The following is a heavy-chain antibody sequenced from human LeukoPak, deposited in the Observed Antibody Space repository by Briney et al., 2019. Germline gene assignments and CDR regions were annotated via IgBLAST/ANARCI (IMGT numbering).Heavy chain of an antibody. Sequence: GGSLRLSCAASGFTFSSYEMNWVRQAPGKGLEWVANIKQDGSEKYYVDSVKGRFTISRDNAKNSLYLQMNSLRAEDTAVYYCARASYSGLAVYWGQGTLVTVSS. D-gene: IGHD6-19*01. CDR1: GFTFSSYE. V-gene: IGHV3-7*01. J-gene: IGHJ4*02. CDR3: ARASYSGLAVY. CDR2: IKQDGSEK.